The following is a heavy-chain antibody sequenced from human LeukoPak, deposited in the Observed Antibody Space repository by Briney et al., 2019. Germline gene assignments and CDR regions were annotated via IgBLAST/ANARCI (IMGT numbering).Heavy chain of an antibody. J-gene: IGHJ4*02. Sequence: PGGSLRLSCAASGYIFSNYATNWVPHAPGKGLEWGSGISGGGGSTYYADSVRGRFTISRDNSENTLHLQMNSLRAEDTAMYHCARGGRYCTTTNCYIGKWGQGTLVTVSS. CDR1: GYIFSNYA. V-gene: IGHV3-23*01. CDR2: ISGGGGST. CDR3: ARGGRYCTTTNCYIGK. D-gene: IGHD2-2*02.